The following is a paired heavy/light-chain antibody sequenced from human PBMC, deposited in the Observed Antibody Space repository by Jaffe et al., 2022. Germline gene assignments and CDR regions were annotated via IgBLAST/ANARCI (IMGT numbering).Light chain of an antibody. Sequence: DIQMTQSPSYVSASVGDRVTITCRASHVIGKSLAWYQQKPGEAPQLLISGASSLRSGVPSRFSGSGSVTDFTLTISSLQPEDFATYFCQQASSFPYTFGQGTKVEI. CDR2: GAS. J-gene: IGKJ2*01. CDR1: HVIGKS. CDR3: QQASSFPYT. V-gene: IGKV1-12*01.
Heavy chain of an antibody. V-gene: IGHV3-7*01. CDR1: GVSFYTSW. J-gene: IGHJ5*02. CDR2: INQDGSEA. D-gene: IGHD6-25*01. CDR3: VRDLPGRKDVWDGKKLLSRSSDTMWFDP. Sequence: DVQLVESGGDLVLPGGSLRLSCVGSGVSFYTSWMSWVRQAPGKGLEWVANINQDGSEAYYVDSVKGRFTISRDNAKNSLYLQMNSLRDDDTATYFCVRDLPGRKDVWDGKKLLSRSSDTMWFDPWGQGTLVTVSS.